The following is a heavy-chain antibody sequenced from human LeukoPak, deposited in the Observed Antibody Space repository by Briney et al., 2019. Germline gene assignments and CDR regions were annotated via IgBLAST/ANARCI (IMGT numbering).Heavy chain of an antibody. CDR2: ISSSGTTI. D-gene: IGHD3-22*01. CDR1: GFTFSRYE. Sequence: GGSLGLSCAASGFTFSRYEMNWVRQAPGKGLEWVSYISSSGTTIYYADSVKGRFTISRDNAQNSLFLQMNSLRAEDTAVYYCARDDYDSSTPYFFDYWGQGTLVTVSS. J-gene: IGHJ4*02. CDR3: ARDDYDSSTPYFFDY. V-gene: IGHV3-48*03.